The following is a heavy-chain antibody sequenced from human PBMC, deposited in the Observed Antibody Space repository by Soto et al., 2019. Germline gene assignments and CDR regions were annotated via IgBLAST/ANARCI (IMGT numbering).Heavy chain of an antibody. D-gene: IGHD6-13*01. CDR1: GCSISSGGYY. J-gene: IGHJ4*02. Sequence: QVQLQESGPGLMKPSQTLYLTCTVSGCSISSGGYYWSWIRQHPGKGLEWIGYIYYSGSTYYNPYLKSQVTISVDTSNNKFSLKLSSETAADTAVYYCAREGHVAAAGTSDYWGQVTLVTVFS. CDR2: IYYSGST. CDR3: AREGHVAAAGTSDY. V-gene: IGHV4-31*01.